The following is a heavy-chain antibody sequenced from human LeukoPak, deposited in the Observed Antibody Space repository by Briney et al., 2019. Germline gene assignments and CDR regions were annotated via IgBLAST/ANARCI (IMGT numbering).Heavy chain of an antibody. D-gene: IGHD3-10*01. CDR3: ARGSGSYTPPFDY. CDR1: GFAFSSYA. Sequence: GGSLRLSCAASGFAFSSYAINWVRQAPGKGLEWVAIISNDGRNEHYADSVKGRFTVSRDNSKNTLYLQMNSLRAEDTAVYYCARGSGSYTPPFDYWGQGTLVTVSS. V-gene: IGHV3-30*03. J-gene: IGHJ4*02. CDR2: ISNDGRNE.